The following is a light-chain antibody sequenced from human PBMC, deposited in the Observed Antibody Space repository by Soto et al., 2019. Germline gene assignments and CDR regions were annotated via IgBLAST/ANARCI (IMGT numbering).Light chain of an antibody. J-gene: IGLJ1*01. V-gene: IGLV2-14*03. Sequence: QAVLTPPASESGTPGQSIDISYTRTSSDVGSYNSVSWYQQYPGKAPKLMIHDVNNRPSGISDRFSGSKSGNTASLTISGLQAEDEADYYCSSFTSSTSYVFGTGTKVTVL. CDR1: SSDVGSYNS. CDR3: SSFTSSTSYV. CDR2: DVN.